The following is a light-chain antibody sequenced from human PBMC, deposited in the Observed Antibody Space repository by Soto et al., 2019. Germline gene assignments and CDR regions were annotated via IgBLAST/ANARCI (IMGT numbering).Light chain of an antibody. V-gene: IGKV3D-15*01. CDR1: ESVSSN. CDR2: GAS. CDR3: QQYNNWPLT. Sequence: EIVMTQSPATLSVSPGERATLSCRASESVSSNLAWYQQKPGQAPRLLIYGASTRATGIADRFSGSGSGTEFTLTISSLQSEDFAVYYCQQYNNWPLTFGQGTRLEIK. J-gene: IGKJ5*01.